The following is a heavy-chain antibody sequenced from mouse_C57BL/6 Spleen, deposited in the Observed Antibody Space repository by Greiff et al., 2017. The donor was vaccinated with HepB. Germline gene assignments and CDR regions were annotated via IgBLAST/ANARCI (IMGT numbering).Heavy chain of an antibody. Sequence: VQLQQSGPELVKPGASVKISCKASGYAFSSSWMNWVKQRPGKGLEWIGRIYPGDGDTNYNGKFKGKATLTADKSSSTAYMQLSSLTSEDSAVYFCARSGPYDYDDYWGQGTTLTVSS. J-gene: IGHJ2*01. CDR1: GYAFSSSW. CDR3: ARSGPYDYDDY. V-gene: IGHV1-82*01. CDR2: IYPGDGDT. D-gene: IGHD2-4*01.